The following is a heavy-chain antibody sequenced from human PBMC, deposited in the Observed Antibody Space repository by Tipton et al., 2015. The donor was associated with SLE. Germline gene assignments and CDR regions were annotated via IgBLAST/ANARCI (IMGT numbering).Heavy chain of an antibody. J-gene: IGHJ4*02. Sequence: TLSLTCAVYGGSFSGYYWSWIRQPPGKGLEWIGEINHSGSTNYNPSLKSRVTISVDTSKNQFSLKLSSVTAADTAVYYCARSQNYIDYWGQGTLVTVSS. V-gene: IGHV4-34*01. CDR3: ARSQNYIDY. CDR2: INHSGST. CDR1: GGSFSGYY.